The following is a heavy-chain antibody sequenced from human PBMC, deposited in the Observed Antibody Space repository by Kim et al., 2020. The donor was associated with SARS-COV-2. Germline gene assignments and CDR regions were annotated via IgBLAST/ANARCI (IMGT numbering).Heavy chain of an antibody. V-gene: IGHV3-15*01. D-gene: IGHD3-10*01. CDR3: TTGDYGSGSYYDY. J-gene: IGHJ4*02. Sequence: YAAPVKGRFTISRDDSKNTLYLQMNNLKTEDTAVYYCTTGDYGSGSYYDYWGQGTLVTVSS.